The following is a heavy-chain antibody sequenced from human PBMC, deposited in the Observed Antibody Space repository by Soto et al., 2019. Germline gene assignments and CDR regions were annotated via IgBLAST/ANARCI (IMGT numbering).Heavy chain of an antibody. CDR2: MSCSGST. V-gene: IGHV4-59*01. J-gene: IGHJ5*02. CDR3: ARVNTISNWFDP. CDR1: GASISSYY. D-gene: IGHD3-3*01. Sequence: SETLSLTCTVSGASISSYYWSWIRQPPGKGLEWIGYMSCSGSTNYNPSLKSRVTISVDTSKNQFSLKLSSVTAADTAVYYCARVNTISNWFDPWGQGTLVTVSS.